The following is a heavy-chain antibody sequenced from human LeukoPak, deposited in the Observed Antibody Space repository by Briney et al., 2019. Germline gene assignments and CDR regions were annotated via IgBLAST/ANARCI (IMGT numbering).Heavy chain of an antibody. V-gene: IGHV4-59*01. CDR3: ARDEGGQLKYFDY. CDR2: IYYSGST. Sequence: SETLSLTCTVSGGSIRSYYWNWIRQSPGKTLEWIGYIYYSGSTNYNPSLKSRVTISVDTSKSQFSPKLSSVTAADTAVYYCARDEGGQLKYFDYWGQGTLVTVSS. CDR1: GGSIRSYY. J-gene: IGHJ4*02. D-gene: IGHD2-2*01.